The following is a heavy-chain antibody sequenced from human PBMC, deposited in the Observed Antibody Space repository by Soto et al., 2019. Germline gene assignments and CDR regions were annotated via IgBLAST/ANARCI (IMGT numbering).Heavy chain of an antibody. Sequence: QVQLQESGPGLVKPSQTLSLTCTVSGGSISSGGSYWSWIRQHPGKGLEWIGYIHYSGTTYYNPTVKSRFTITVDTSKKQFSLKLNSVTAADTAVYYCARDRDSYGSHDCWGQGTLVTVSS. CDR3: ARDRDSYGSHDC. CDR1: GGSISSGGSY. V-gene: IGHV4-31*03. CDR2: IHYSGTT. J-gene: IGHJ4*02. D-gene: IGHD5-18*01.